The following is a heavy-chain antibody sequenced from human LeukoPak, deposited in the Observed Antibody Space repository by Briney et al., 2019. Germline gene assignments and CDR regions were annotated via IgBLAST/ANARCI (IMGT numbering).Heavy chain of an antibody. V-gene: IGHV3-43D*03. CDR1: GFDFDDFA. CDR2: VSWDGGST. Sequence: GGSLRLSCAASGFDFDDFAMHWVRQAPGKGLEWISLVSWDGGSTYYSDSVKGRFTISRDNSKNSLSLQMNSLRAEDTAVYYCTRDPRRLDYWGQGTLVTVSS. CDR3: TRDPRRLDY. J-gene: IGHJ4*02.